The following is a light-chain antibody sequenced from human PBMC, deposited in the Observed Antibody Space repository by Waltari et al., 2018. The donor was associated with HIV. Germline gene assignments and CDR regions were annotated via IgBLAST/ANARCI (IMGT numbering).Light chain of an antibody. CDR3: QSYDSGLTAYV. CDR2: GNT. Sequence: QYVLTQSTSVSGAPGQRVTISCPGSNPNIGAGYAVTWFQQLPGTAPKLLIYGNTNHPSGVPDRFSGSKSGTSASLAITGLQAEDEADYYCQSYDSGLTAYVFGTGTKVTVL. V-gene: IGLV1-40*01. J-gene: IGLJ1*01. CDR1: NPNIGAGYA.